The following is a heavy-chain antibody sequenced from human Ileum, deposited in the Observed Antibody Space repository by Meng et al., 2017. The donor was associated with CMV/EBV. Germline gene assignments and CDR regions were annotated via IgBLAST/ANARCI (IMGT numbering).Heavy chain of an antibody. Sequence: GGSLRLSCAASGFTFSSYSMNWVRQAPGKGLEWVANIKQDGSEKYYVDSVKGRFTISRDNAKNSLYLQMNSLRAEDTAVYYCARDDSTGYYYFDSWGQGTLVTVSS. V-gene: IGHV3-7*01. CDR1: GFTFSSYS. D-gene: IGHD3-22*01. J-gene: IGHJ4*02. CDR2: IKQDGSEK. CDR3: ARDDSTGYYYFDS.